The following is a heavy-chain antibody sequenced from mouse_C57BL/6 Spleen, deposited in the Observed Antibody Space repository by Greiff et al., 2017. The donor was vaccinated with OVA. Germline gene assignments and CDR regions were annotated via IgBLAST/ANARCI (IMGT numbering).Heavy chain of an antibody. D-gene: IGHD1-1*01. CDR1: GFTFSDYG. Sequence: EVQGVESGGGLVKPGGSLKLSCAASGFTFSDYGLHWVRQAPEKGLEWVAYISSGSSTIYSADTVKGRFPISRDNAKNTLFLQMTSLMSEDTAMYYCARQDYYGSSYPYYYAMDYWGQGTSVTVSS. J-gene: IGHJ4*01. V-gene: IGHV5-17*01. CDR2: ISSGSSTI. CDR3: ARQDYYGSSYPYYYAMDY.